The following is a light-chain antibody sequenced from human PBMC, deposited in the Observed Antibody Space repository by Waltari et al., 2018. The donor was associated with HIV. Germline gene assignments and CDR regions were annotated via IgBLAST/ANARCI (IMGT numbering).Light chain of an antibody. CDR1: SPNLGAGSD. V-gene: IGLV1-40*01. Sequence: QSVLTQPPSVSGAPGQRVTIPCTGSSPNLGAGSDVHWYQQLPGTAPKLLIYGNNNRPSGVPDRFSGSKSDTSASLAITGLQAEDEADYYCQSFDRSLSAWVFGGGTKLTVL. J-gene: IGLJ2*01. CDR2: GNN. CDR3: QSFDRSLSAWV.